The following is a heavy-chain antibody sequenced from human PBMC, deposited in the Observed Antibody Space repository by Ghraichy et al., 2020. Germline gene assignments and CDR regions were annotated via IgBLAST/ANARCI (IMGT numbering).Heavy chain of an antibody. Sequence: SETLSLTCAVSGASFSDYFWSWIRQSPGKGLEWIGEINHRGLTNYNPSLKSRVPFSVDTSKNQISLNLTSVTAADTAVYSCARRQQLVRVFDYWGQGTLVTVSS. V-gene: IGHV4-34*01. CDR2: INHRGLT. CDR3: ARRQQLVRVFDY. J-gene: IGHJ4*02. D-gene: IGHD6-13*01. CDR1: GASFSDYF.